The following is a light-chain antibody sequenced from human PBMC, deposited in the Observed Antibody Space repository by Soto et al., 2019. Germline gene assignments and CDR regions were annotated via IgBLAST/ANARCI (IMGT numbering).Light chain of an antibody. CDR3: HHYNNWPLT. Sequence: EIVLTQSPGTLSLSPGERATLSCRASQSVYRSLAWYQQKPGQAPRLLIYDASSRATGIPDRFSGGGSGTEFTLPISSLQSEDFAVYYCHHYNNWPLTFGQGTKVDIK. V-gene: IGKV3D-15*01. J-gene: IGKJ1*01. CDR2: DAS. CDR1: QSVYRS.